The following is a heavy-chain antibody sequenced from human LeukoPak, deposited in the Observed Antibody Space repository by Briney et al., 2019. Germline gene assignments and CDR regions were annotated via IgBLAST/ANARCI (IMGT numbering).Heavy chain of an antibody. D-gene: IGHD3-3*02. CDR3: ARVFMEAISNYYYYYYMDV. CDR1: GYTFTGYY. V-gene: IGHV1-2*02. Sequence: EASVKVSCKASGYTFTGYYMHWVRQAPGQGLEWMGWVNPNSGGTNYAQKFQGRVTMTRDTSISTAYMELSRLRSDDTAVYYCARVFMEAISNYYYYYYMDVWGKGTTVTVSS. J-gene: IGHJ6*03. CDR2: VNPNSGGT.